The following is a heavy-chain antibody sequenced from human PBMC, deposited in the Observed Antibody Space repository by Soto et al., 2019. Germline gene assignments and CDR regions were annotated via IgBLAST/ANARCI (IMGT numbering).Heavy chain of an antibody. J-gene: IGHJ4*02. CDR3: ARSKWGCSGGSCYSGRGFGY. CDR2: MNPNSGNT. Sequence: ASVKVSCKASGYTFTSYDINWVRQATGQGLEWMGWMNPNSGNTGYAQKFQGRVTMTRNTSISTAYMELSSLRSEDTAVYCCARSKWGCSGGSCYSGRGFGYWGQGTLVTVSS. D-gene: IGHD2-15*01. CDR1: GYTFTSYD. V-gene: IGHV1-8*01.